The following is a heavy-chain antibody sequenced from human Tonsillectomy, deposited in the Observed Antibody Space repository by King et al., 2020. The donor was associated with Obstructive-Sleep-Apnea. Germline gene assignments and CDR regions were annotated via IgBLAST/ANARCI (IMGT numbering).Heavy chain of an antibody. V-gene: IGHV3-74*01. CDR3: ASGACSSTSCYERRDY. Sequence: VQLVESGGGLIQPGGSLRLSCAASGFTFSSYWMHWVRQAPGKGLVWVSRINSGGSSTNYADSVKGRFTISRDNAKNTLYLQMNSLGAEDTAVYYCASGACSSTSCYERRDYWGQGTLVTVSS. J-gene: IGHJ4*02. CDR1: GFTFSSYW. CDR2: INSGGSST. D-gene: IGHD2-2*01.